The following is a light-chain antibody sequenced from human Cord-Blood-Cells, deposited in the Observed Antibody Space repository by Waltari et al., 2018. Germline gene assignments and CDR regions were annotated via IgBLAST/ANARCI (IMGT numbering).Light chain of an antibody. Sequence: DIQMTQSRSSQSASVGDRVTITYRASQSISSYVNWYQQKPGKAPKLLIYAASSLQSGVPSRFSGSGSGTDFTLNISSLQPEDFATYYCQQSYSTPRTFGQGTKVEIK. V-gene: IGKV1-39*01. CDR3: QQSYSTPRT. J-gene: IGKJ1*01. CDR2: AAS. CDR1: QSISSY.